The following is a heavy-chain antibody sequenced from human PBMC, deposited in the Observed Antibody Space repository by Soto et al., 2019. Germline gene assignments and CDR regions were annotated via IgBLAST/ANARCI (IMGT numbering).Heavy chain of an antibody. V-gene: IGHV1-69*06. CDR3: NMGSEYDFWSGYL. J-gene: IGHJ4*02. CDR2: IVPMFGTS. D-gene: IGHD3-3*01. CDR1: GGTSTRYA. Sequence: QERLVQSGAEVRKPGSSVKVSCKVTGGTSTRYAINWVRQAPGQELEWMGGIVPMFGTSKYAQKFQGRVTITAYTSTNIAYMELRSLSSEDTAVYYCNMGSEYDFWSGYLWGQGTLVSVSS.